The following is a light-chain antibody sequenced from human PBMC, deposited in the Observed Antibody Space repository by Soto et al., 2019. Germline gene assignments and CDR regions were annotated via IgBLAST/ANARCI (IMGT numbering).Light chain of an antibody. CDR3: QQGFFWPPT. CDR1: QSISDY. V-gene: IGKV3-11*01. Sequence: EIVLTQFPATLSLSPGERATLSCRASQSISDYLAWYQQKPGQAPRVLMYDTSKRATGTPARFSGSGSGTDFTLTISSLEPEDFGLYYCQQGFFWPPTFGPGTKVDV. J-gene: IGKJ3*01. CDR2: DTS.